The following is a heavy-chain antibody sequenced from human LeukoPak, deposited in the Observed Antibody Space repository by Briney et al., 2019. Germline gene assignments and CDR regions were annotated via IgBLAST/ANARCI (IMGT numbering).Heavy chain of an antibody. D-gene: IGHD6-19*01. CDR3: ARYRRRVAGFPRDYFDY. CDR1: GGSISSYY. J-gene: IGHJ4*02. V-gene: IGHV4-59*01. CDR2: IYYSGST. Sequence: PSETLSLTCTVSGGSISSYYWSWMRQPPGKGLEWTWYIYYSGSTNYNPSLKSRVTISVDTSKNQFSLKLSSVTAADTAVYYWARYRRRVAGFPRDYFDYWGQGTLVTVSS.